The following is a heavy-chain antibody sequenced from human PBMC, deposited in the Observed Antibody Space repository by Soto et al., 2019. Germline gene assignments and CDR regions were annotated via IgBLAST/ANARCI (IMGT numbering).Heavy chain of an antibody. D-gene: IGHD3-22*01. J-gene: IGHJ6*02. CDR3: ARKTYYYDSSGYSNYYYYYYGMDV. V-gene: IGHV1-3*01. CDR2: INAGNGNT. Sequence: QVQLVQSGAEVKKPGASVKVSCKASGYTFTSYAMHWVRQAPGQRTEWMGWINAGNGNTKYSQTFQGRVTITRDTSASTAYMELSSLRSEDTAVYYCARKTYYYDSSGYSNYYYYYYGMDVWGQGSTVTVSS. CDR1: GYTFTSYA.